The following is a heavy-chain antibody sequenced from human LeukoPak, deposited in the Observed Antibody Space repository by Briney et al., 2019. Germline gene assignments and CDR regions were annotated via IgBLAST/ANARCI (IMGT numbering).Heavy chain of an antibody. CDR1: GYSFTSYW. CDR2: IYPGDSDT. D-gene: IGHD3-22*01. V-gene: IGHV5-51*01. J-gene: IGHJ4*02. CDR3: ARLRDSSGYFDY. Sequence: GESLKISCKGSGYSFTSYWIGWVRQLPGKGLEWMGIIYPGDSDTRYSPSSRGQVTISADKSISTAYLQWSSLKASDTAMYYCARLRDSSGYFDYWGQGTLVTVSS.